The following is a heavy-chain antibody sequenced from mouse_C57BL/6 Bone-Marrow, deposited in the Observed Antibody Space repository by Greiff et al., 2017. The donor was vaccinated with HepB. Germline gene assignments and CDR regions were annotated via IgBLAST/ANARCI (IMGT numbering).Heavy chain of an antibody. J-gene: IGHJ4*01. CDR2: ISSGGDYI. D-gene: IGHD1-1*01. CDR3: TRDHPVYYYGSKFHYSAMDY. V-gene: IGHV5-9-1*02. CDR1: GFTFSSYA. Sequence: EVKLIESGEGLVKPGGSLKLSCAASGFTFSSYAMSWVRQTPEKRLEWVAYISSGGDYIYYADTVKGRFTISRDNDRNTLYLQMSSLKSEDTSMYYCTRDHPVYYYGSKFHYSAMDYWGQGTSVTVSS.